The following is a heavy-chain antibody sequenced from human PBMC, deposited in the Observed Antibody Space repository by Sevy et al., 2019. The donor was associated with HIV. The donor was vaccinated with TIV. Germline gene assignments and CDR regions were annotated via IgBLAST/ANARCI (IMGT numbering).Heavy chain of an antibody. D-gene: IGHD3-22*01. Sequence: GGSLRLSCAASGFTFSSYAMSWVRQAPGKGLEWVSAISGSGYLTYYTDSVKGRFTISRDNSKNTLYLQMNSLRAEDTAVSFFAKEGGGYYYDSSGLFDYWGQGTLVTVSS. CDR2: ISGSGYLT. CDR1: GFTFSSYA. J-gene: IGHJ4*02. CDR3: AKEGGGYYYDSSGLFDY. V-gene: IGHV3-23*01.